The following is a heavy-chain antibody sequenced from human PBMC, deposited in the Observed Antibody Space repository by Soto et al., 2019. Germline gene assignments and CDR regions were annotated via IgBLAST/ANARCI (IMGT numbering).Heavy chain of an antibody. CDR3: ARELPGYSSGWSDYYYGMDV. CDR2: IWYDGSNK. Sequence: PGGSLRLSCAASGFTFSSYGMHWVRQAPGKGLEWVAVIWYDGSNKYYADSVKGRFTISRDNSKNTLYLQMNSLRAEDTAVYYCARELPGYSSGWSDYYYGMDVWDQGTTVTVSS. V-gene: IGHV3-33*01. J-gene: IGHJ6*02. D-gene: IGHD6-19*01. CDR1: GFTFSSYG.